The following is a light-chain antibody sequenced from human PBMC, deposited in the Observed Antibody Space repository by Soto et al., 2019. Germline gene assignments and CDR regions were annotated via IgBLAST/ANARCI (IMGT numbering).Light chain of an antibody. V-gene: IGKV1-5*01. Sequence: DIQMTQSPSTLSASVGDRVTITCRASQNINMWLAWYQQKPGKAPKLLIYDASSLQSGVPSRFGGSGSGTDFTLTITSLLPDDCATFYCQHYSLYSPWTFGQGTQGQI. J-gene: IGKJ1*01. CDR3: QHYSLYSPWT. CDR2: DAS. CDR1: QNINMW.